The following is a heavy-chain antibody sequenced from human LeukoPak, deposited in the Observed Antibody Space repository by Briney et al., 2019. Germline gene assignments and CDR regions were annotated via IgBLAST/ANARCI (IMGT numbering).Heavy chain of an antibody. D-gene: IGHD5-18*01. J-gene: IGHJ4*02. V-gene: IGHV4-39*01. CDR2: IYYSGST. CDR1: GGSISSSSNY. Sequence: PSETLSLTCTVSGGSISSSSNYWGWIRQPPGKGLEWIGSIYYSGSTYYNPSLKSRVTISVDTSKNQFSLKLSSVTAADTAVYYCATQGYSYGDVDYWGQGTLVTVPS. CDR3: ATQGYSYGDVDY.